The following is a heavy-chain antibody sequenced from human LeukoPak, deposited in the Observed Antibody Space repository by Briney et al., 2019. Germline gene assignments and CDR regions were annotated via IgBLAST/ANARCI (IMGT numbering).Heavy chain of an antibody. Sequence: SETLSLTCTVSGGSISSSSNYWGWSRQPPGKGLEWIGYIYYSGNTKYNPSLKSRGTISVDASKNQFSLKLSSVTTADTAVYYCARSPQRGTLFFDYWGQGTLVTVSS. V-gene: IGHV4-61*05. D-gene: IGHD6-25*01. J-gene: IGHJ4*02. CDR3: ARSPQRGTLFFDY. CDR2: IYYSGNT. CDR1: GGSISSSSNY.